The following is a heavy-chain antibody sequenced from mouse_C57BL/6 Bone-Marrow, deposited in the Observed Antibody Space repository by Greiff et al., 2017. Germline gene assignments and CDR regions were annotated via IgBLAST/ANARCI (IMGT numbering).Heavy chain of an antibody. V-gene: IGHV1-42*01. CDR1: GYSFTGYY. Sequence: LVESGPELVKPGASVKISCKASGYSFTGYYMNWVKQSPEKSLEWIGEINPSTGGTTYNQKFKAKATLTVDKSSSTAYMQLKSLTSEDSAVYYCARHDYNAMDYWGQGTSVTVSS. CDR2: INPSTGGT. J-gene: IGHJ4*01. CDR3: ARHDYNAMDY.